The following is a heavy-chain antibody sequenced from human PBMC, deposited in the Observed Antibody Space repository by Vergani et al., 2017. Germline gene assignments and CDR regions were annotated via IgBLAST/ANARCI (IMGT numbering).Heavy chain of an antibody. D-gene: IGHD2-2*02. CDR1: GCSISSCSYY. J-gene: IGHJ4*02. V-gene: IGHV4-39*07. CDR3: ATIGYRRWGYHFDY. CDR2: ICHTEAT. Sequence: QLQLQESGPGLVKPSETLSLTCSVSGCSISSCSYYWGWIRQPPGKGLEWIGEICHTEATKYSPSLKSRVTVSVDEARKLFSLRLNAVTAAATAVYYFATIGYRRWGYHFDYWGQGILVTVSS.